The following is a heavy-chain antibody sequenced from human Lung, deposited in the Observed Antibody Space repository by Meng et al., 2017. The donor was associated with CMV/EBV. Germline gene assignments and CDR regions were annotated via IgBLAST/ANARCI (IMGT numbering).Heavy chain of an antibody. V-gene: IGHV1-69*05. CDR2: IIPILGIA. CDR3: ARIGLCSGTTCYTGDYSSRHFDY. J-gene: IGHJ4*02. Sequence: YAISWVRQAPGQGLEWMGGIIPILGIANYAQNFQGRVTITTDESRSTAYMELSSLRSEDTAVYYCARIGLCSGTTCYTGDYSSRHFDYWGQGTLVTVSS. CDR1: YA. D-gene: IGHD2-2*02.